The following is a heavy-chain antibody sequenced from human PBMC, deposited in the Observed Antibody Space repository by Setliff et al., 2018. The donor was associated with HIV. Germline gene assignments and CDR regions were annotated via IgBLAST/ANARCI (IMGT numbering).Heavy chain of an antibody. CDR2: FTNRGST. Sequence: SETLSLTCNVSGDSISDYYWTWFRQPAGKGLEWIGRFTNRGSTDYNPSLKSRVTISIDRSRNQFSLKLSAVTAADTAVYFCARDPSDGYGHFDYGGQG. CDR3: ARDPSDGYGHFDY. D-gene: IGHD5-18*01. CDR1: GDSISDYY. V-gene: IGHV4-4*07. J-gene: IGHJ4*02.